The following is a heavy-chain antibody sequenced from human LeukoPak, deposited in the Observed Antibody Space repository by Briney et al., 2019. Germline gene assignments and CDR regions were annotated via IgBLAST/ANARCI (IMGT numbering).Heavy chain of an antibody. CDR3: AEGLDY. V-gene: IGHV3-21*01. D-gene: IGHD3-22*01. J-gene: IGHJ4*02. CDR1: GFTFSSYE. CDR2: ITESSTYI. Sequence: TGGSLRLSCAASGFTFSSYEMNWVRQAPGKGLEWVSSITESSTYIYYADSVKGRFTISRDNAKNSLYLQMNSLRAEDTAVYYCAEGLDYWGQGTLVTVSS.